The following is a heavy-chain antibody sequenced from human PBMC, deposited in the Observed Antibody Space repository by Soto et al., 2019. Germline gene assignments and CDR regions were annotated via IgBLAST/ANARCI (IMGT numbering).Heavy chain of an antibody. D-gene: IGHD5-12*01. J-gene: IGHJ4*02. Sequence: GGSLRLSCVGSGFSFIYSAFHWVRQAPGKGLDWVAHIIFDGTKKYYADSVKGRFTISRDNSKNTLYLQMNSLRAEGSAVYYCARSNGYNLLDYWGQGTPVTVSS. V-gene: IGHV3-30-3*01. CDR1: GFSFIYSA. CDR2: IIFDGTKK. CDR3: ARSNGYNLLDY.